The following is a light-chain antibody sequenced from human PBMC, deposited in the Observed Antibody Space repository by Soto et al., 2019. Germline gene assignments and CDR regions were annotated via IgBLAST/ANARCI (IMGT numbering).Light chain of an antibody. CDR1: SSDVGSYNL. J-gene: IGLJ7*01. CDR3: CSYAGSSPL. V-gene: IGLV2-23*01. CDR2: EGS. Sequence: QSALTQPASVSGSPGQSITISCTGTSSDVGSYNLVSWYQQHPGKAPKLMIYEGSKRPSGVSNRFSGSKSGNPASLTISGLQAEDEADYYCCSYAGSSPLFGGGTQLTVL.